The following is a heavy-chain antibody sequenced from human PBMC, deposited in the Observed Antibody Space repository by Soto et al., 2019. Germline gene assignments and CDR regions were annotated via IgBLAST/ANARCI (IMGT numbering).Heavy chain of an antibody. V-gene: IGHV1-46*01. Sequence: GASVKVSCKASGYTFTSYYMHWVRQAPGQGLEWMGIINPSGGSTSYAQKFQGRVTMTRDTSTSTVYMELSRLRSEDTAVYYCARDLALWFGESQGAFDIWGQGTMVTVSS. CDR1: GYTFTSYY. CDR3: ARDLALWFGESQGAFDI. CDR2: INPSGGST. D-gene: IGHD3-10*01. J-gene: IGHJ3*02.